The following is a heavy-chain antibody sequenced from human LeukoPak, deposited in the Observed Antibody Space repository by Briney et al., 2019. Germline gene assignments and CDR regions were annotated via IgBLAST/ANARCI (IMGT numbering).Heavy chain of an antibody. Sequence: SETLSLTCTVSGGSISSYYWSWIRQPPGKGLEWIGYIYYSGSTNYNPSLKSRVTISVDTSKNQFSLKLSSVTAADTAVYYCASASYDFWSGYYTGPFDYWGQGTLVTVSS. CDR2: IYYSGST. J-gene: IGHJ4*02. V-gene: IGHV4-59*01. CDR3: ASASYDFWSGYYTGPFDY. CDR1: GGSISSYY. D-gene: IGHD3-3*01.